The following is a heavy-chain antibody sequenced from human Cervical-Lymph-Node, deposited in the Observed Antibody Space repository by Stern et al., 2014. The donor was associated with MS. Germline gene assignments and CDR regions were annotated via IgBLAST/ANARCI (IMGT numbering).Heavy chain of an antibody. CDR3: ARGHGDYLRIDY. D-gene: IGHD4-17*01. CDR2: INAGNGNT. J-gene: IGHJ4*02. CDR1: GYSFTSYG. Sequence: VQLVQSGAEVKTPGASVKVSCKASGYSFTSYGVHWVRQAPGQRLEWMGWINAGNGNTKYSQKFQGRVTITRDTSANTAYMELSSLRSEDTAVYYCARGHGDYLRIDYWGQGTLVTVSS. V-gene: IGHV1-3*01.